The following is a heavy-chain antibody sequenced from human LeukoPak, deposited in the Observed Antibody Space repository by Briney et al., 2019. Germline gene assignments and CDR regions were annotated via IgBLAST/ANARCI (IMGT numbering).Heavy chain of an antibody. V-gene: IGHV3-53*01. CDR2: IYIDGTT. Sequence: GGSLRLSCAASGFTVNNNYMSWVRQAPGKGLEWVSIIYIDGTTYYADSVKGRFTISRDTSENTVSLQMNSLRAEDTAVYYCARDLEEGPFDYWGQGTLVTVSS. CDR1: GFTVNNNY. J-gene: IGHJ4*02. CDR3: ARDLEEGPFDY.